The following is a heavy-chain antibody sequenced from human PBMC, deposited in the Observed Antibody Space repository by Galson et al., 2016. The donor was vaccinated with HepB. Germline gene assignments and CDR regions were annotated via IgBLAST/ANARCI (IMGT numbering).Heavy chain of an antibody. CDR2: LTTDGIIG. V-gene: IGHV3-74*01. J-gene: IGHJ6*02. CDR1: GFPFSAYW. CDR3: ARENHYVLDV. D-gene: IGHD1-14*01. Sequence: SLRLSCAATGFPFSAYWMQWVHQVPGKGLVWVSRLTTDGIIGYADSVMGRFTISRDNAKNTLYLHMDSLRAEDTAVYYCARENHYVLDVWGQGTTVTVSS.